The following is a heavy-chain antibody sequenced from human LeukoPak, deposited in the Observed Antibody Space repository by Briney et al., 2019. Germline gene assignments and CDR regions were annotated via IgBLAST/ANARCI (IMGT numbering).Heavy chain of an antibody. CDR3: AREYNYGYDY. V-gene: IGHV1-2*04. CDR1: TYTFTDYY. CDR2: INPNSGAT. D-gene: IGHD5-18*01. Sequence: GASVKVSCTASTYTFTDYYMHWVRQAPGQGLEWMGWINPNSGATNYAQKFQGWVTMTRDTSISTTYMELSRLGSADTAVYYCAREYNYGYDYWGQGTLVTVSS. J-gene: IGHJ4*02.